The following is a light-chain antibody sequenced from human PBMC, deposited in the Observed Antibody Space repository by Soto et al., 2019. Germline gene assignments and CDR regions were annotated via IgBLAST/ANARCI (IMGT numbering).Light chain of an antibody. CDR3: QQYNSYSRT. V-gene: IGKV3D-15*01. CDR2: DAS. Sequence: MTQSPRTMYMSXGECAPLTXXASQSVSSNLAWYQQKPGQAPRLLIYDASTRATGIPARFSGSGSGTEFTLTISSLQPDDFATYYCQQYNSYSRTFGQGTKVDIK. CDR1: QSVSSN. J-gene: IGKJ1*01.